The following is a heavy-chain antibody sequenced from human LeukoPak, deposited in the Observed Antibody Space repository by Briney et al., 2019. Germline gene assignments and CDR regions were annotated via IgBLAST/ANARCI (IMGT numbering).Heavy chain of an antibody. V-gene: IGHV4-39*07. J-gene: IGHJ3*02. D-gene: IGHD3-3*01. CDR2: ISHSGST. Sequence: PSETLSLTCTVSGGSIGGSAYYWAWIRQPPGKGLEWMGSISHSGSTYDNPSLKSRVTISVDTSKNQFSLKLKSVTAADTAVYYCARDRTLRAFDIWGQGTMVTVSS. CDR1: GGSIGGSAYY. CDR3: ARDRTLRAFDI.